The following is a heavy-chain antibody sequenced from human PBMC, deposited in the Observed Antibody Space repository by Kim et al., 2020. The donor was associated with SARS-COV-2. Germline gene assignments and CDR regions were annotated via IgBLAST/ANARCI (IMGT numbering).Heavy chain of an antibody. Sequence: GGSLRLSCAASGFTFSTYEMNWVRQAPGKGLEWVSYISPSGSTKYYADSAKGRFTISRDNAKNSLYLQMNSLRAEDTAAYYCSRGKGGYWGQGTLVTVS. V-gene: IGHV3-48*03. D-gene: IGHD1-26*01. CDR2: ISPSGSTK. CDR1: GFTFSTYE. J-gene: IGHJ4*02. CDR3: SRGKGGY.